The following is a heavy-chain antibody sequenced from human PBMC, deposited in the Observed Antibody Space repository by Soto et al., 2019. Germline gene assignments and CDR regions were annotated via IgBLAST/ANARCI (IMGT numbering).Heavy chain of an antibody. Sequence: PGESLKISCKGSGYSFTTYWIGWVRQMPVQGLEWRGIIYPGDSLTRYSPSFQGHVTISADKYISTAYLQWSSLKASDTAIYYGARSSRSCLRGVDIWGQGAPVTVSS. CDR3: ARSSRSCLRGVDI. CDR2: IYPGDSLT. J-gene: IGHJ6*02. D-gene: IGHD6-19*01. CDR1: GYSFTTYW. V-gene: IGHV5-51*01.